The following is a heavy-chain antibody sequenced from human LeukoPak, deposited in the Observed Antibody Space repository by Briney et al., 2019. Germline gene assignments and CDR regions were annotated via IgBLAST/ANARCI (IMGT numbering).Heavy chain of an antibody. CDR1: GGSISSYY. D-gene: IGHD2-2*01. Sequence: SETLSLTCTVSGGSISSYYWSWIRQPPGKGLEWIGSIYYSGSTYYNPSLKSRVTISVDTSRNQFSLKLSSVTAADTAVYYCARHPGYCSSTSCYFDYWGQGTLVTVSS. CDR2: IYYSGST. CDR3: ARHPGYCSSTSCYFDY. V-gene: IGHV4-59*05. J-gene: IGHJ4*02.